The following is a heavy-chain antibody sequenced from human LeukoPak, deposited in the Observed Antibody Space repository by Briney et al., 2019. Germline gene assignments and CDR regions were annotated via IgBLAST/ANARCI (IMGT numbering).Heavy chain of an antibody. CDR2: IYTSGST. D-gene: IGHD2-2*01. CDR3: ARELRGDIVVVPAAMCWFDP. V-gene: IGHV4-4*07. J-gene: IGHJ5*02. CDR1: GGPISSYY. Sequence: SETLSLTCTVSGGPISSYYWSWIRQPAGKGLEWIGRIYTSGSTNYNPSLKSRVTMSVDTSKNQFSLKLSSVTAADTAVYYCARELRGDIVVVPAAMCWFDPWGQGTLVTVSS.